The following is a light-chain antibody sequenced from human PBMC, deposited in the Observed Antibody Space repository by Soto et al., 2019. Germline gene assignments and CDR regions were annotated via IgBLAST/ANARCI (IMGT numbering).Light chain of an antibody. CDR3: QQSHSTPYT. J-gene: IGKJ2*01. Sequence: DILLTQSPSSLSPSVGDRITLSCRASQSISRNLNWYQQMPGKAPSLLIYAARDLQSGVPGRFSGSGSGTEFNLTISSLQPEDLATYYCQQSHSTPYTFGQGTKLEI. V-gene: IGKV1-39*01. CDR2: AAR. CDR1: QSISRN.